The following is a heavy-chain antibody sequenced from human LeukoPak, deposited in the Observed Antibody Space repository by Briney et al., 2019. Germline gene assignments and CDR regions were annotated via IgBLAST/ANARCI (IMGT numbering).Heavy chain of an antibody. V-gene: IGHV1-8*02. J-gene: IGHJ5*02. CDR3: ARVSYYYDSSGYYDWFDP. CDR1: GYTFTSYG. D-gene: IGHD3-22*01. Sequence: ASVKVSCKASGYTFTSYGISWVRQATGQGLEWMGWMNPNSGNTGYAQKFQGRVTMTRNTSISTAYMELSSLRSEDTAVYYCARVSYYYDSSGYYDWFDPWGQGTLVTVSS. CDR2: MNPNSGNT.